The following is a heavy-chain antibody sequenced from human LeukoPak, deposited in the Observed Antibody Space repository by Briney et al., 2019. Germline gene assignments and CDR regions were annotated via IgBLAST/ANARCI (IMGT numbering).Heavy chain of an antibody. CDR1: GYSFNTYW. D-gene: IGHD2-15*01. CDR3: ARQGYCTSSSCSGGDY. Sequence: GESLKISCKGSGYSFNTYWIGWVRQMPGKGLEWMGIIYPGDSDTRYSPSFQGQVTISADKSSSTAYLQWSSLKASDTAKYYCARQGYCTSSSCSGGDYWGQGTLVTVSS. V-gene: IGHV5-51*01. CDR2: IYPGDSDT. J-gene: IGHJ4*02.